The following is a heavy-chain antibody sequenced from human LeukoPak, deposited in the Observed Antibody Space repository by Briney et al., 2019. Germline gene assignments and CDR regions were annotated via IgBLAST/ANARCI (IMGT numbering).Heavy chain of an antibody. Sequence: KISCKGSGYSFNSYWIGWVRQMPGKGLERMGIIYPGDSNIRYSPSFQGQVTISADKSISTAYLQRNSLKASDTAMYYCARRAYYESSGSYDCWGQGTLVTVSS. V-gene: IGHV5-51*01. CDR3: ARRAYYESSGSYDC. CDR2: IYPGDSNI. J-gene: IGHJ4*02. CDR1: GYSFNSYW. D-gene: IGHD3-22*01.